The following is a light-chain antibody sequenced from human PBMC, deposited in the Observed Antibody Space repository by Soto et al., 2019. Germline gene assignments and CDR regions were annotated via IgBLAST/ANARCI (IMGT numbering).Light chain of an antibody. Sequence: DIQMTQSPSSLSASVGDRVTITCRASQSISNYLNWYQQKPGKAPKLLIYAASSMQSGVPSRFSGSGSEPDFTLTISSLQTDDSATYYCHQSFSPLWTFGQGTKVEV. J-gene: IGKJ1*01. CDR2: AAS. CDR3: HQSFSPLWT. CDR1: QSISNY. V-gene: IGKV1-39*01.